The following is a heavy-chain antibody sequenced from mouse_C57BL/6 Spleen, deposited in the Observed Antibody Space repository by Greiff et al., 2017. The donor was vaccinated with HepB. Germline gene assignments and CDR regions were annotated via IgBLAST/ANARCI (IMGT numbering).Heavy chain of an antibody. V-gene: IGHV14-2*01. CDR3: AYYYGSSYYFDY. Sequence: VQLQQSGAELVKPGASVKLSCTASGFNIKDYYMHWVKQRTEQGLEWIGRIDPEDGETKYAPNFQGKATITADTSSNTAYLHLSSLTSEDTAVYYCAYYYGSSYYFDYWGQGTTLTVSS. J-gene: IGHJ2*01. CDR1: GFNIKDYY. CDR2: IDPEDGET. D-gene: IGHD1-1*01.